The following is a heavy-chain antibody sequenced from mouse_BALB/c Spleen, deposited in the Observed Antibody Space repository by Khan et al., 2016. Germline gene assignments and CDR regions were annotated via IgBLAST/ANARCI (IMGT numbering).Heavy chain of an antibody. V-gene: IGHV1-4*01. Sequence: QVQLQQSGAELARPGASVKMSCKASGSTFTTYTIHWIKQRPGQGLEWIGYITPSSDYTDYNHKFRGKATLSADKSSGTAYMQLTSLTSDDSAVYSCARPAGYYWYDEGFDYGVQGTTLTVSS. J-gene: IGHJ2*01. D-gene: IGHD2-14*01. CDR3: ARPAGYYWYDEGFDY. CDR1: GSTFTTYT. CDR2: ITPSSDYT.